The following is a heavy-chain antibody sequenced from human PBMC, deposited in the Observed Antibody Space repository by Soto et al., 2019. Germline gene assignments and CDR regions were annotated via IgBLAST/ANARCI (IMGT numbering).Heavy chain of an antibody. CDR3: ARGEVRYGGNRSQADY. CDR1: GGTFSSYA. D-gene: IGHD2-21*01. J-gene: IGHJ4*02. CDR2: IIPIFGTA. Sequence: QVQLVQSGAEVKKPGSSVKVSCKASGGTFSSYAISWVRQAPGQGLEWMGGIIPIFGTANYAQKFQGRVTINADESTSTAYMELSSLRSEDTAVYYCARGEVRYGGNRSQADYWGQGTLVTVSS. V-gene: IGHV1-69*12.